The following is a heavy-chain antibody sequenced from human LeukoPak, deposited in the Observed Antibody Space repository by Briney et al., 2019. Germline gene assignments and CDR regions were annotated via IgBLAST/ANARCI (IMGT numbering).Heavy chain of an antibody. D-gene: IGHD2-2*01. Sequence: KAGGSLRLSCTASGFTFTNAWMSWVRQAPGKGLEWVGRIKSKTDGGTTDYAAPVKGRFTISRDDSKNTLYLQMNSLKTEDTAVYYCTTDWRDIVVVPAAMRNAFDIWGQGTMVTVSS. J-gene: IGHJ3*02. V-gene: IGHV3-15*01. CDR1: GFTFTNAW. CDR3: TTDWRDIVVVPAAMRNAFDI. CDR2: IKSKTDGGTT.